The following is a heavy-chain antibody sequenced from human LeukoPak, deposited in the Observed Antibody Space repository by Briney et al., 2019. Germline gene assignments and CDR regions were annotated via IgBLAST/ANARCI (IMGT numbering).Heavy chain of an antibody. CDR2: ISGSGGST. J-gene: IGHJ6*04. V-gene: IGHV3-23*01. CDR3: ARYLVTTPLYYYGLDV. Sequence: PGGSLRLSCAASGFTFSSYAMSWVRQAPGKGLEWVSAISGSGGSTYYADSVKGRFTISRDNSKNTLYLQMNSLRAEDTAIFYCARYLVTTPLYYYGLDVWGKGTTVTVSS. CDR1: GFTFSSYA. D-gene: IGHD3-9*01.